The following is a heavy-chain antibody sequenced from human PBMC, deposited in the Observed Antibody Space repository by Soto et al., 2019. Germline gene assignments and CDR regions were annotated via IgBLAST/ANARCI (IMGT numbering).Heavy chain of an antibody. CDR2: IYTSGST. J-gene: IGHJ3*02. Sequence: TSETLSLTCTVSGGSISSYYWSWIRQPAGKGLEWIGRIYTSGSTNYNPSLKSRVTMSLDTSKNQFSLKLSSVTAADTAVYYCARGGDMIVVVGYAFDIWGQGTMVTVSS. V-gene: IGHV4-4*07. D-gene: IGHD3-22*01. CDR1: GGSISSYY. CDR3: ARGGDMIVVVGYAFDI.